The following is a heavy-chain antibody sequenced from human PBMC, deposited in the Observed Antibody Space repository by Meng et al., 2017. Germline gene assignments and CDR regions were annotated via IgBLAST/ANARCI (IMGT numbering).Heavy chain of an antibody. D-gene: IGHD6-25*01. CDR3: ARDEDISAAGKLFGDY. J-gene: IGHJ4*02. CDR1: RYNFPDYY. Sequence: QVQLVSSGAEVKKPGALVKVSCKPSRYNFPDYYKHWVRRAPGQGLEWMGRINPKSGDTHYAQKFQARVTMSGDTSISTAYMELSGLRSDDTAMYYCARDEDISAAGKLFGDYWGQGTLVTVSS. V-gene: IGHV1-2*06. CDR2: INPKSGDT.